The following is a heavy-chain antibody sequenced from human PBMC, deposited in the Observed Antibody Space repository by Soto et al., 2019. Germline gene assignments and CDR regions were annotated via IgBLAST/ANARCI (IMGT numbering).Heavy chain of an antibody. Sequence: PSETLSLTCTVSGDSVSSDNYYWPWIRQPPGKGLEWIGYIYSSGSTNYNPSLKSRVTISLDTSSNQFSLKLTSVTAADTAVYYCARDIRGYSRAFDYWGQGTLVTVSS. J-gene: IGHJ4*02. D-gene: IGHD5-18*01. CDR1: GDSVSSDNYY. CDR2: IYSSGST. V-gene: IGHV4-61*01. CDR3: ARDIRGYSRAFDY.